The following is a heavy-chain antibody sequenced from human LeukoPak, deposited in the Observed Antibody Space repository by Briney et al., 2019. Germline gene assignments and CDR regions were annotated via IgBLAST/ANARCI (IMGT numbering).Heavy chain of an antibody. Sequence: PGGSLRLSCVVSGITFSGYSMIWVRQAPGKGLERLSFMTTSGNTIFYAESVKDRFTISRGNAKKSLYLQMNSLRDEDTAVYYCARVGGATAVTMYFEYWGQGTLVTVSS. V-gene: IGHV3-48*02. D-gene: IGHD1-26*01. CDR2: MTTSGNTI. J-gene: IGHJ4*02. CDR3: ARVGGATAVTMYFEY. CDR1: GITFSGYS.